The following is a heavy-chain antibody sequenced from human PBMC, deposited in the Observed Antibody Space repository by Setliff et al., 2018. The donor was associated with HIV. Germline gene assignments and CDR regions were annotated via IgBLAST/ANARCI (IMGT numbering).Heavy chain of an antibody. V-gene: IGHV4-4*09. J-gene: IGHJ5*02. Sequence: PSETLSLTCTVXXXXISCCCWNWSRQSPGRGLGWIRFIFSRGSTKYNPSLQSRVTMSXXXSKNQFSLKLTSVTAADTAVYYCARRIDNSGSFPDKNWFDTWGQGSXXXVSS. D-gene: IGHD3-10*01. CDR3: ARRIDNSGSFPDKNWFDT. CDR2: IFSRGST. CDR1: XXXISCCC.